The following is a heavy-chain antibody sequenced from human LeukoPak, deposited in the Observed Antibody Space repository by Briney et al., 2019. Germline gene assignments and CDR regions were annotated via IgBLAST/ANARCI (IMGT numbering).Heavy chain of an antibody. CDR1: GYTFTSYY. J-gene: IGHJ6*02. D-gene: IGHD2-2*01. CDR2: INPSGGST. Sequence: ASVKVSCKASGYTFTSYYMHWVRQAPGQGLEWMGIINPSGGSTSYAQKFQGRVTMTRDTSTSTVYMELSSLRSEDTAVYYCARAKDIVVVPFYYYYGMDVWGQGTTVTVSS. V-gene: IGHV1-46*01. CDR3: ARAKDIVVVPFYYYYGMDV.